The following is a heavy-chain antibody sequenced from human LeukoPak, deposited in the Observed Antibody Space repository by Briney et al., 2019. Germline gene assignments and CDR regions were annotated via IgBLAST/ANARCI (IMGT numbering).Heavy chain of an antibody. D-gene: IGHD6-19*01. CDR2: IRNNANGGTA. Sequence: PGRSLRLSCTASGFTFSDYAMSWVRQAPEKGLEWVGFIRNNANGGTADYAASVKGRFTISRDDSKTIAYLQMNSLKTEDTAVYYCSRAYSTGWLGINDYWGQGALVTVSS. CDR3: SRAYSTGWLGINDY. V-gene: IGHV3-49*04. CDR1: GFTFSDYA. J-gene: IGHJ4*02.